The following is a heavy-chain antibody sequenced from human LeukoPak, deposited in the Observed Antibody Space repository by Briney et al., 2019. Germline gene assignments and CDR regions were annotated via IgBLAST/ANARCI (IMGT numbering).Heavy chain of an antibody. CDR3: VRAGIRAASYYLDY. D-gene: IGHD6-13*01. J-gene: IGHJ4*02. Sequence: PGRSLGLSCAASGFTFSSYAMHWVRQAPGKGLEWVAVISYDGSNKYYADSVKGRFTISRDNSKNTLYLQMNSLRAEGTAVYYCVRAGIRAASYYLDYWGQGTLVTVSS. CDR2: ISYDGSNK. CDR1: GFTFSSYA. V-gene: IGHV3-30-3*01.